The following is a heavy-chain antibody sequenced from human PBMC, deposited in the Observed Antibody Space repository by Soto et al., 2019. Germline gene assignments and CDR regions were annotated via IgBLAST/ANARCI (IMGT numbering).Heavy chain of an antibody. D-gene: IGHD3-22*01. Sequence: QVQLMQSVAEVKQPGASVKVSCKASGYTLTSYYMHWVRQAPGQGLEWMGIINPSGGSTSYTQRFQGRVTMTRDTSTSTVYMELSSLRSEDTAVYYCASRLYSSGYYGFLDHWGQGTLVTVSS. CDR1: GYTLTSYY. J-gene: IGHJ4*02. CDR2: INPSGGST. V-gene: IGHV1-46*03. CDR3: ASRLYSSGYYGFLDH.